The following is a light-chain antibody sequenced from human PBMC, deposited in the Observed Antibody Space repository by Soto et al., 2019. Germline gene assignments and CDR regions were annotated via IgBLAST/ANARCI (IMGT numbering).Light chain of an antibody. Sequence: QSVLTQPPSVSGAPGQRVTISCTGSSSNIGAGYDVHWYQQLPGTAPKLLIYSNTNRPSGVPDRFSVSKSDTSASLAITGLQAEDEADYYCQSYDSRLSGAVFGTGTKLTVL. CDR1: SSNIGAGYD. CDR2: SNT. J-gene: IGLJ1*01. CDR3: QSYDSRLSGAV. V-gene: IGLV1-40*01.